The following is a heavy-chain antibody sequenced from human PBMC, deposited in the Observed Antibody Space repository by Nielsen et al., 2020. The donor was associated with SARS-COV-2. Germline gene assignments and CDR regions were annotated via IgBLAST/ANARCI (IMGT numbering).Heavy chain of an antibody. CDR2: IFNSGGA. Sequence: SETLSLTCTVSGASISSTSYYWGWIRQPPGKGLAWIGAIFNSGGAHYNPSLKSRVNISVDTSKNQFSLKLNSVTAADTAVYYCADVWGYWGQGALVTVSS. CDR1: GASISSTSYY. V-gene: IGHV4-39*01. CDR3: ADVWGY. J-gene: IGHJ4*02. D-gene: IGHD3-16*01.